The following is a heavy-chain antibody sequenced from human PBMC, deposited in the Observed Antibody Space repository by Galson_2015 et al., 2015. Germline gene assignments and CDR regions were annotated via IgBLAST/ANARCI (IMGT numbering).Heavy chain of an antibody. CDR1: GFTFSSYG. CDR2: ISYDGSNK. Sequence: SLRLSCAASGFTFSSYGMHWVRQAPGKGLEWVAVISYDGSNKYYADSVKGRFTISRDNSKNTLYLQMNSLRAEDTAVYYCAKAMGQQLVYFDYWGQGTLVTVSS. J-gene: IGHJ4*02. CDR3: AKAMGQQLVYFDY. D-gene: IGHD6-13*01. V-gene: IGHV3-30*18.